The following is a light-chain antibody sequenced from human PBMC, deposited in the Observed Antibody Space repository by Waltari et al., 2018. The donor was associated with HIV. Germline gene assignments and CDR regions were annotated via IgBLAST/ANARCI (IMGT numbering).Light chain of an antibody. CDR2: SNN. CDR1: SSNIGSNC. CDR3: ATWNDSL. V-gene: IGLV1-47*02. Sequence: QSVLTQPPSASGTPGQRVTISCSGSSSNIGSNCVYWNHHLPGTAPKLLVYSNNQRPSGVPDRLSGSKSGTSASLAISGLRSEDEADYYCATWNDSLVGGGTKLTVL. J-gene: IGLJ2*01.